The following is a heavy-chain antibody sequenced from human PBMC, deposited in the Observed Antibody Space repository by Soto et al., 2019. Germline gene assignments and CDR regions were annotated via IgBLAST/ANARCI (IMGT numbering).Heavy chain of an antibody. J-gene: IGHJ6*02. V-gene: IGHV1-69*02. D-gene: IGHD3-10*01. CDR1: GGTFSSYT. CDR3: ASGRDYGSGTNYYYGMDV. Sequence: QVQLVQSGAEVKKPGSSVKVSCKASGGTFSSYTISWVRQAPGQGLEWMGRIIPILGIANYAQKFQGRVTMSADKSKSTAYMELSSLRSEDTAVYYCASGRDYGSGTNYYYGMDVWGQGTTVTVSS. CDR2: IIPILGIA.